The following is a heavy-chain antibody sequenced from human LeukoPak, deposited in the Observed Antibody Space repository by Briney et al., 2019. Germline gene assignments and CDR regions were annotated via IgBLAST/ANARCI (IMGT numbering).Heavy chain of an antibody. CDR3: ARWTDWYFDL. J-gene: IGHJ2*01. CDR1: GFSFSNFG. V-gene: IGHV3-7*01. Sequence: GGSLRLSCAASGFSFSNFGMTWIRQAPEKGLQWVANIKEDGTDKNYADSVKGRFTISRDNAKNLLYLQMNSLRAEDTAVYYCARWTDWYFDLWGRGTLVTVSS. D-gene: IGHD2-21*02. CDR2: IKEDGTDK.